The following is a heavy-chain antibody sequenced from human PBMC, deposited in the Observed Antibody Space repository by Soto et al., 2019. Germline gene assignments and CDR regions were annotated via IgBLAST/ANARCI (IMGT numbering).Heavy chain of an antibody. J-gene: IGHJ3*02. CDR1: RYTVNSYD. CDR3: ARGDYGDLSDAFDI. Sequence: ASVKVSCXASRYTVNSYDINWVRHATGQGLEWMGWMNPNSGNTGYAQKFQGRVTMTRNTSISTAYMELSSLRSEDTAVYYCARGDYGDLSDAFDIWGQGTMVTVSS. D-gene: IGHD4-17*01. CDR2: MNPNSGNT. V-gene: IGHV1-8*01.